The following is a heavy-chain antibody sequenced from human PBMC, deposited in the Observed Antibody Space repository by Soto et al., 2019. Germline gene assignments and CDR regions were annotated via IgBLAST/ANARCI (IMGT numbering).Heavy chain of an antibody. J-gene: IGHJ4*02. D-gene: IGHD3-3*01. Sequence: GGSLRLSCAASGFTFSSYSMNWVRQAPGKGLEWVSYISSSSSTIYYADSVKGRFTISRDNAKNSLYLQMNSLRDEDTAVYYCARDQGYDFWSGYDTISSFEYWGQGTRVTVSS. CDR2: ISSSSSTI. V-gene: IGHV3-48*02. CDR3: ARDQGYDFWSGYDTISSFEY. CDR1: GFTFSSYS.